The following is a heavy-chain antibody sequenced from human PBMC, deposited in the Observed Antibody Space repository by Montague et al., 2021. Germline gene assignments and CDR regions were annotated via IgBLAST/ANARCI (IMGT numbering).Heavy chain of an antibody. J-gene: IGHJ6*03. CDR3: VKPGGYYFHYYMDV. D-gene: IGHD3-16*01. V-gene: IGHV3-43*01. CDR2: ITWDGGTT. CDR1: GFTFDDYA. Sequence: SLRLSCAASGFTFDDYAMIWFRQRPGKSLEWVSLITWDGGTTYYSDSVKGRFTISRDNGKNPLSLQMSSLRSEDSALYYCVKPGGYYFHYYMDVWGSGTTVTVSS.